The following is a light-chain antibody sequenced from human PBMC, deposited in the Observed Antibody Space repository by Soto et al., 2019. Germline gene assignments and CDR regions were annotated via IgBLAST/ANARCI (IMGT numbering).Light chain of an antibody. CDR3: QSYDGSLSAVV. V-gene: IGLV1-40*01. J-gene: IGLJ2*01. CDR1: SSNIGAGFD. Sequence: QSVLTQPPSVSGAPGQRVTISCTGSSSNIGAGFDVHWYQQLPGTAPKLLIYSNINRPSGVPDRFSGSKSGTSASLAITGLQAEDEADYYCQSYDGSLSAVVFGGGTKLTV. CDR2: SNI.